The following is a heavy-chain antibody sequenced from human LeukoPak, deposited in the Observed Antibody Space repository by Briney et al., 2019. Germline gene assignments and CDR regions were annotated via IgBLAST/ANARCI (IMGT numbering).Heavy chain of an antibody. CDR1: GGSLSDYY. CDR2: INHSGST. CDR3: ARWSSKYYDTSGRRFDP. D-gene: IGHD3-22*01. V-gene: IGHV4-34*01. J-gene: IGHJ5*02. Sequence: PSETLSLTCAVYGGSLSDYYWSWIRQPPGRGLEWIGEINHSGSTNYNPSLKSRVTISVDTSKNQFSLKLSSVTAADTAVYYCARWSSKYYDTSGRRFDPWGQGTLVTVSS.